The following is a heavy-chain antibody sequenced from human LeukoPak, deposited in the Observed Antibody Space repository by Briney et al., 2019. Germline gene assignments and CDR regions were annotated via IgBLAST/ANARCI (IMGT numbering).Heavy chain of an antibody. J-gene: IGHJ5*01. CDR2: ISYDGSNK. Sequence: GGSLRLSCAASGFTLTTYGIHWVRQAPGKGLEWVAVISYDGSNKNYADSVKGRFTISRDNSKNTLYLQMNSLRAEDTAVYYCAKEKNRYRVSWSHTDTWGHGTLVTVSS. CDR3: AKEKNRYRVSWSHTDT. CDR1: GFTLTTYG. V-gene: IGHV3-30*18. D-gene: IGHD1-26*01.